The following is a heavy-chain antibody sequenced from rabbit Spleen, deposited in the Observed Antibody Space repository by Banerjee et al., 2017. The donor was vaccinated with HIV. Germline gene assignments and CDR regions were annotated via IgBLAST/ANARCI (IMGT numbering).Heavy chain of an antibody. J-gene: IGHJ3*01. CDR3: ARTDHSNFWLTRLDL. CDR1: GFDFSDNYF. Sequence: QSLEESGGDLVKPGSSLTLTCKASGFDFSDNYFLCWVRQAPGKGLEWVGCILPGTSGNIYYANWAKGRFTISKTSSTTGTLQVTSLTAADTATYFCARTDHSNFWLTRLDLWGQGTLVTVS. CDR2: ILPGTSGNI. V-gene: IGHV1S40*01. D-gene: IGHD4-1*01.